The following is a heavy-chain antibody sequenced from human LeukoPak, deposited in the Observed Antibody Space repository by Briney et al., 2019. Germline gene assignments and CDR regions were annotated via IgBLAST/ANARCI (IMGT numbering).Heavy chain of an antibody. D-gene: IGHD2-21*02. Sequence: GGSLRLSCAASGFTFSNAWMSWVRQAPGKGLEWVGRIKSKTDGGTTDYAAPVKGRFTISRDDSKNTLYLQMNSLKTEDTAVYYCAKGKIVVVTALDYWGQGTLVTVSS. CDR1: GFTFSNAW. CDR3: AKGKIVVVTALDY. CDR2: IKSKTDGGTT. J-gene: IGHJ4*02. V-gene: IGHV3-15*01.